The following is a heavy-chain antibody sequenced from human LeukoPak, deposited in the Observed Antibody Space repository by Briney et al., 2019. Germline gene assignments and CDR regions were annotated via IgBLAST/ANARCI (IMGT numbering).Heavy chain of an antibody. CDR1: GFTFSSYW. Sequence: GGSLRLSCAASGFTFSSYWMHWVRQAPGKGLVWVSRINSDGSSTSYADSVKGRFTISRDNAKNTLYLQMNSLRAEDTAVYYCARGLRYCIDGVCQNWFDPWGQGALVTVSS. J-gene: IGHJ5*02. CDR3: ARGLRYCIDGVCQNWFDP. V-gene: IGHV3-74*01. D-gene: IGHD2-8*01. CDR2: INSDGSST.